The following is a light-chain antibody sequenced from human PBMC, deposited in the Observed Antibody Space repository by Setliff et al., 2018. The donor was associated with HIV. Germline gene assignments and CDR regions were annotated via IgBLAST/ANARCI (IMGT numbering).Light chain of an antibody. V-gene: IGLV2-14*01. CDR2: GVT. CDR1: SSDVGGYNY. J-gene: IGLJ1*01. CDR3: SSYTSNSTLYV. Sequence: QSVLTQPASVSGYPGMSVTISCAGTSSDVGGYNYVSWYQQHPGKAPRLLIYGVTNRPSGVSDRFSGSKSGNTASLTISGVQAEDEADYYCSSYTSNSTLYVFGTGTKVTVL.